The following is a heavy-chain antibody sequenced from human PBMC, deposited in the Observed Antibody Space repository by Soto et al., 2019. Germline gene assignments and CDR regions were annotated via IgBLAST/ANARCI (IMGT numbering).Heavy chain of an antibody. CDR3: ARVGNPLDH. CDR2: ISSSDITM. V-gene: IGHV3-48*03. Sequence: GGSMRLSCAASGFTFSSFEMNWVRQAPGKGLEWVSYISSSDITMYYADSVKGRFTISRDNAKYSLYLQMNSLRAEDTAVYYCARVGNPLDHWGQGTLVTVSS. CDR1: GFTFSSFE. J-gene: IGHJ4*02. D-gene: IGHD1-1*01.